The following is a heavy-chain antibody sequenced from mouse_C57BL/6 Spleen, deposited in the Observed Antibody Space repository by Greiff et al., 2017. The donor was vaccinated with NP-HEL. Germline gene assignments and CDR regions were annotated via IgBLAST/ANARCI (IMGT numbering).Heavy chain of an antibody. D-gene: IGHD1-1*01. CDR3: TRAGGIFITTVVGYFDV. CDR2: ISSGGDYI. Sequence: EVMLVESGEGLVKPGGSLKLSCAASGFTFSSYAMSWVRQTPEKRLEWVAYISSGGDYIYYADTVKGRFTISRDNARNTLYLQMSSLKSEDTAMYYCTRAGGIFITTVVGYFDVWGTGTTVTVSS. CDR1: GFTFSSYA. J-gene: IGHJ1*03. V-gene: IGHV5-9-1*02.